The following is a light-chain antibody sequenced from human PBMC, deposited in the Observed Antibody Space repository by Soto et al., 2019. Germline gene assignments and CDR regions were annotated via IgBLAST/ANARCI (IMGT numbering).Light chain of an antibody. Sequence: QSVLTQPASVSGSPGQSITISCTGTCSDVGGYNHVSWYQHSPGKAPKLILFAVIARPSGVSHRFSGSKSGNTASLTISGLQAEDEADYFCCSYTSLSTVVFGRGTQLTVL. V-gene: IGLV2-14*01. CDR1: CSDVGGYNH. J-gene: IGLJ2*01. CDR2: AVI. CDR3: CSYTSLSTVV.